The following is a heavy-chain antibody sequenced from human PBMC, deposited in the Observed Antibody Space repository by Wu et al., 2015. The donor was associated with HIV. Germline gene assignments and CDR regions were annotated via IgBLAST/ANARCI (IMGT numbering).Heavy chain of an antibody. Sequence: QVQLVQSGTEVTKPGASVKVSCRASGYTFTDFDINWVRQATGQGPEWMGSMNPNSGKTYYARQFLGRVSLTRDTSISTAYMELSSLESEDTAVYYCARSSYDSSGFDALDIWGQGTVVTVSS. J-gene: IGHJ3*02. D-gene: IGHD3-22*01. V-gene: IGHV1-8*01. CDR1: GYTFTDFD. CDR2: MNPNSGKT. CDR3: ARSSYDSSGFDALDI.